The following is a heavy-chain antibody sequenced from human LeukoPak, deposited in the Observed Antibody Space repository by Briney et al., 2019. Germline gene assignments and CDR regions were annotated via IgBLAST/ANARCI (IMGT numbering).Heavy chain of an antibody. Sequence: SETLSLTCTVSGGSISNYYWGCIRQPPGKGLEWIGYISYSGSTNYNPSLKSRVTISVDTSKNQFSLKLTSVAAADTAVYYCARVIAARRGDFEYWGQGTLVTVSS. CDR1: GGSISNYY. V-gene: IGHV4-59*01. J-gene: IGHJ4*02. CDR3: ARVIAARRGDFEY. D-gene: IGHD6-6*01. CDR2: ISYSGST.